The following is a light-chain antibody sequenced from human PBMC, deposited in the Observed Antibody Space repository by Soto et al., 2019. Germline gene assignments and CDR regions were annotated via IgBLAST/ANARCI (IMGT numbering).Light chain of an antibody. CDR2: YAS. CDR1: QTVSRY. J-gene: IGKJ4*01. CDR3: QQRSTSHLFT. Sequence: VLTQSPATLSLSPGERATLSCRASQTVSRYLAWYQQKPGQAPRLLIYYASNRATGIPARFSGSGSGPADTLTITSLDPEDSAVYYCQQRSTSHLFTFGGGTKVEI. V-gene: IGKV3-11*01.